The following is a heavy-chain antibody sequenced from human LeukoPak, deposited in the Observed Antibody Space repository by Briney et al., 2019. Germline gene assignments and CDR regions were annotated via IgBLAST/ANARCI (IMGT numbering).Heavy chain of an antibody. CDR1: GVSIYSTTFY. J-gene: IGHJ4*02. CDR3: ARRSDSGSDDGEDYFDY. CDR2: MYYDGST. V-gene: IGHV4-39*01. Sequence: SETLSLACTVSGVSIYSTTFYWGWIRQPPGQGLEWIGSMYYDGSTYHNPSLKSRVNISVDTSNNQFSLKMTSVTAADTAVYFCARRSDSGSDDGEDYFDYWGQGTLVTVSS. D-gene: IGHD1-26*01.